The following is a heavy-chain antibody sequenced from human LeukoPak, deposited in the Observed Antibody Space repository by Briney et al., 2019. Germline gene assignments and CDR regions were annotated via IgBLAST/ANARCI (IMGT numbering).Heavy chain of an antibody. Sequence: GGSLRLSCAASGFTFSSYSMNWVRQAPGKGLEWVSSISSSSSYIYYADSAKGRFTISRDNAKNSLYLQMNSLRAEDTAVYYCARDLPPLKTNYYYYGMDVWGQGTTVTVSS. D-gene: IGHD4-11*01. CDR3: ARDLPPLKTNYYYYGMDV. CDR1: GFTFSSYS. CDR2: ISSSSSYI. J-gene: IGHJ6*02. V-gene: IGHV3-21*01.